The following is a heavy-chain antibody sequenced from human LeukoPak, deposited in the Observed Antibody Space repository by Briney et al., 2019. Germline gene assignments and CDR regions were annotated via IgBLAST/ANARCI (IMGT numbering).Heavy chain of an antibody. V-gene: IGHV1-69*05. CDR3: ATSTEYFDWLLLPSVFDY. CDR1: GGTFSSYA. Sequence: SVKVSCKASGGTFSSYAISWVRQAPGQGLEWMGGIIPIFGTANYAQKFQGRVAITTDESTSTAYMELSSLRSEDTAVYYCATSTEYFDWLLLPSVFDYWGQGTLVTVSS. CDR2: IIPIFGTA. D-gene: IGHD3-9*01. J-gene: IGHJ4*02.